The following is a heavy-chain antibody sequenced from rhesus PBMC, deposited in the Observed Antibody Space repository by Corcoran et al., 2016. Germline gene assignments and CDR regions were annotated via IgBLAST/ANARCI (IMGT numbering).Heavy chain of an antibody. CDR3: ARGSGSWPYNSLDV. D-gene: IGHD6-25*01. CDR2: IGGSSGST. V-gene: IGHV4-127*01. CDR1: GYSISSGYG. Sequence: QVQLQESGPGLVKPSETLSLTCAVSGYSISSGYGWSWIRQPPGQGLEWIGYIGGSSGSTNYNPSLKSRVTISKDTSKNQFSLKLSSVTAADTAVYYCARGSGSWPYNSLDVWGRGVLVTVSS. J-gene: IGHJ5-2*02.